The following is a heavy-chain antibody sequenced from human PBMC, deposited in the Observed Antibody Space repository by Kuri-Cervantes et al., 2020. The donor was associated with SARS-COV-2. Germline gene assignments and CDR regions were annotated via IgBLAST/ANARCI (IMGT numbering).Heavy chain of an antibody. CDR3: ARVRGGWLRGYFDY. CDR2: ISGSGGST. CDR1: GFTFSSYA. D-gene: IGHD3-22*01. Sequence: GGSLRLSCAASGFTFSSYAMSWVRQAPGKGLEWVSAISGSGGSTYYADSVKGRFTISRDNAKNTLYLQMNSLRAEDTAVYYCARVRGGWLRGYFDYWDQGTLVT. J-gene: IGHJ4*02. V-gene: IGHV3-23*01.